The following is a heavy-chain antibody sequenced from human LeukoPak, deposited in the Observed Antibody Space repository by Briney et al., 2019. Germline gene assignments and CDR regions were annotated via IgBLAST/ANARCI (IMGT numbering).Heavy chain of an antibody. CDR3: ARHDCITTTCSYFYGMDV. Sequence: SETLSLTCGVSGGSISSSSHYWGWIRQPPGKGPEWIGSIYYSGSTYYNPSRKSRVTISVDTSKNQFSLKLSSVTATGTAVYYCARHDCITTTCSYFYGMDVWGQGTTVTVSS. J-gene: IGHJ6*02. CDR2: IYYSGST. D-gene: IGHD2-2*01. V-gene: IGHV4-39*01. CDR1: GGSISSSSHY.